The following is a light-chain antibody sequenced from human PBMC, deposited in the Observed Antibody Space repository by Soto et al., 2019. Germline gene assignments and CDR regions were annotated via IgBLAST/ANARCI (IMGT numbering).Light chain of an antibody. CDR2: EVN. V-gene: IGLV2-14*01. CDR3: SSYTSTSTYV. CDR1: SSDVGGYDY. Sequence: QSALTQPASVSGSPGQSITISCTGTSSDVGGYDYVSWYQQHPGKAPKLMIYEVNNRPSGVSNRFSGSKSGNTASLTISGLQAADEADFYCSSYTSTSTYVFGTGTKLTVL. J-gene: IGLJ1*01.